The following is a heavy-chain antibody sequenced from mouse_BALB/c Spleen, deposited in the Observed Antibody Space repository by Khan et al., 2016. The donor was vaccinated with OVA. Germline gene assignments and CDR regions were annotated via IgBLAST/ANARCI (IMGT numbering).Heavy chain of an antibody. V-gene: IGHV1-7*01. CDR2: INPSTGYI. J-gene: IGHJ3*01. CDR3: TRRERYGIVAY. Sequence: QIQLVQSGAELAKPGASVKMSCKASGYTFISYWMHWVKQRPGQGLEWIGYINPSTGYIEYNQKFKDTATLTTDKSSSTAYMQLSSLTSEDSAVYYSTRRERYGIVAYWGQGTLVTVSA. CDR1: GYTFISYW. D-gene: IGHD2-10*02.